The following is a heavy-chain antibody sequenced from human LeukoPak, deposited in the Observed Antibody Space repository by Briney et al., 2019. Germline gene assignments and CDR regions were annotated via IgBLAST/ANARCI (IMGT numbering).Heavy chain of an antibody. V-gene: IGHV3-9*01. CDR1: GFTFDDYA. D-gene: IGHD6-19*01. CDR3: AKDRGAVAVGGYFDY. J-gene: IGHJ4*02. CDR2: ISWNSGSI. Sequence: GGSLRLSCAASGFTFDDYAMHWVRQAPGKGLEWVSGISWNSGSIGYADSVKGRFTISRDNAKNSLYLQMNSLRAEDTALYYCAKDRGAVAVGGYFDYWGQGTLVTVSS.